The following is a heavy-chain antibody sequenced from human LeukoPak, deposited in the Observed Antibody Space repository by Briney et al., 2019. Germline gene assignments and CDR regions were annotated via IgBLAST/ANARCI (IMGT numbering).Heavy chain of an antibody. D-gene: IGHD3-10*01. V-gene: IGHV4-4*02. Sequence: SGTLSLTCAVSGGSIISGNWWSWVRQPPGRGLEWIGEIYHSGRTNYNPSLKSRVTISVDTSKNQFSLKLSSVTAADTAVYYCARSSTGIDYWGQGTLVTVSS. CDR3: ARSSTGIDY. CDR2: IYHSGRT. J-gene: IGHJ4*02. CDR1: GGSIISGNW.